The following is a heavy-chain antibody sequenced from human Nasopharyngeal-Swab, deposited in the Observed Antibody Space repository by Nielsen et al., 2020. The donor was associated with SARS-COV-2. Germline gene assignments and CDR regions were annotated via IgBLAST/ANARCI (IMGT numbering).Heavy chain of an antibody. V-gene: IGHV4-61*02. Sequence: SETLSLTCTVSGGSISSGSYYWSWIRQPAGKGLEWIGRNYTSGTTNYNPSLKSRVTISVDTSKNQFSLKLSSVTAADTAVYYCARDWMIAVAGYYYYYGMDVWGQGTTVTVSS. CDR1: GGSISSGSYY. D-gene: IGHD6-19*01. J-gene: IGHJ6*02. CDR3: ARDWMIAVAGYYYYYGMDV. CDR2: NYTSGTT.